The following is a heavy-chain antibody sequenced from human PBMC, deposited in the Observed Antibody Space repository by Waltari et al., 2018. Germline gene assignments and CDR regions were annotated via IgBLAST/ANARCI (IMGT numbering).Heavy chain of an antibody. V-gene: IGHV4-34*01. CDR1: GGSFSGYY. D-gene: IGHD1-20*01. Sequence: QVQLPQWGAGLLKPSETLSLTCAVYGGSFSGYYWSWIRQPPGKGLEWIGEINHSGSTNYNPSLKSRVTISVDTAKNQFSLKLSSVTAADTAVYYCARAEITSIDYWGQGTLVTVSS. CDR2: INHSGST. J-gene: IGHJ4*02. CDR3: ARAEITSIDY.